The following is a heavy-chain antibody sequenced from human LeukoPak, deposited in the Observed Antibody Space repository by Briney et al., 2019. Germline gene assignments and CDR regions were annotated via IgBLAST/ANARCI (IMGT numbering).Heavy chain of an antibody. CDR3: ARVGAAGYYYGMDV. J-gene: IGHJ6*02. V-gene: IGHV3-33*01. Sequence: TGRSLRLSCAASGFTFSSYGMHWVRQAPGKGLEWVAVIWYDGSNKYYADSVKGRFTIPRDNSKNTLYLQMNSLRAEDTAVYYCARVGAAGYYYGMDVWGQGTTVTVSS. D-gene: IGHD6-13*01. CDR2: IWYDGSNK. CDR1: GFTFSSYG.